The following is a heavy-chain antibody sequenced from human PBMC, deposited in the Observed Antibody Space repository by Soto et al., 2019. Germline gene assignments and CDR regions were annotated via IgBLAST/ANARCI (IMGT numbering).Heavy chain of an antibody. V-gene: IGHV4-59*01. J-gene: IGHJ3*02. CDR2: IYYSGST. CDR1: GGSISSYY. Sequence: QVQLQESGPGLVKPSETLSLTCTVSGGSISSYYWSWIRQPPGQGLEWIGYIYYSGSTNYNPSLKSRVTISVDTSKNKFSLKLSSVTAADTAVYDCARGRDIVVVVAAGGAFDIWGQGTMVTVST. D-gene: IGHD2-15*01. CDR3: ARGRDIVVVVAAGGAFDI.